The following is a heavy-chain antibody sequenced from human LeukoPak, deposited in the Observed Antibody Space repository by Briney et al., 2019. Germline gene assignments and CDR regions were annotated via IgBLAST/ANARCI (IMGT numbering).Heavy chain of an antibody. Sequence: GASVKVSCKASGYTFTSYGISWVRQAPGQGLEWMGWMSAYNGNTNYAQKLQGRVTMTTDTSTTTAYMELRSLRSDDTAVYYCARIASFFYWFDPWGQGTLVTVSS. V-gene: IGHV1-18*01. CDR3: ARIASFFYWFDP. CDR2: MSAYNGNT. J-gene: IGHJ5*02. CDR1: GYTFTSYG. D-gene: IGHD2/OR15-2a*01.